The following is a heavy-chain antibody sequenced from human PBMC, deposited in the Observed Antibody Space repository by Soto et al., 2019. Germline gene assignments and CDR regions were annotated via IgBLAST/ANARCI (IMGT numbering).Heavy chain of an antibody. D-gene: IGHD2-21*02. J-gene: IGHJ5*02. Sequence: SETLSLTCAVYGGSFSGYYWSWIRQPPGKGLEWIGEINHSGSTNYNPSLKSRVTISVDTSKNQFSLKLSSVTAADTAVYYCARRVLFVVVTKPPPGWFDPWGQGTLVTVSS. CDR3: ARRVLFVVVTKPPPGWFDP. V-gene: IGHV4-34*01. CDR1: GGSFSGYY. CDR2: INHSGST.